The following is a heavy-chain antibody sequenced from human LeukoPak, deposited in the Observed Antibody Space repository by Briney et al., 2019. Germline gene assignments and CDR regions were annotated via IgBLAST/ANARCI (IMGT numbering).Heavy chain of an antibody. D-gene: IGHD2-21*01. CDR2: NSGGGT. CDR3: ARNSGELGA. V-gene: IGHV3-53*01. Sequence: GGSLRLSCAASGFTVSNNYMSWVRRAAGKGLEWVSLNSGGGTYYADSGKGRFTISRDNSKNTLYLQMNSLRAEDTAVYYCARNSGELGAWGQGTLVTVSS. J-gene: IGHJ5*02. CDR1: GFTVSNNY.